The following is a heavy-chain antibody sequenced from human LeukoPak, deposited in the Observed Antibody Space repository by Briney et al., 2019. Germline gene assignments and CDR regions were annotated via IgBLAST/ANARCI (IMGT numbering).Heavy chain of an antibody. CDR1: GGSFSGYY. J-gene: IGHJ4*02. Sequence: SETLSLTCAVYGGSFSGYYWSWIRQPPGKGLEWIGEINHSGSTNYNPSLKSRGTISVDTSKNQFSLKLSSVTAADTAVYYCARGSLEWRNFDYWGQGTLVTVSS. CDR2: INHSGST. CDR3: ARGSLEWRNFDY. V-gene: IGHV4-34*01. D-gene: IGHD1-1*01.